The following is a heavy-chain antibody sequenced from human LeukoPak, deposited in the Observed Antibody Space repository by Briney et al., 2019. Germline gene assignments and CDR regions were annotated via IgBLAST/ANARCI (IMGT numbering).Heavy chain of an antibody. Sequence: ASVKVSCKASGGTFSSYAISWVRQAPGQGLEWMGWINPNSGGTNYAQKFQGRVTMTRDTSISTAYMELSRLRSDDTAVYYCARLPPTYYDFWSGSDYFDYWGQGTLVTVSS. CDR1: GGTFSSYA. D-gene: IGHD3-3*01. CDR2: INPNSGGT. V-gene: IGHV1-2*02. CDR3: ARLPPTYYDFWSGSDYFDY. J-gene: IGHJ4*02.